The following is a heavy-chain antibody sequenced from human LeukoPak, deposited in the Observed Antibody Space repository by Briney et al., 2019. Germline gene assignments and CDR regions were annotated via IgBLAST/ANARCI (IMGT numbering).Heavy chain of an antibody. Sequence: ASVKVSCKASGYTFTGYYMHWVRQDPGQGLEWMGWINPNSGGTNYAQKFQGRVTMTRDTSISTAYMDLNRLRSDDTAVYYCARDPGWLRLSGALDMWGQGTMVTVSS. V-gene: IGHV1-2*02. CDR1: GYTFTGYY. CDR3: ARDPGWLRLSGALDM. CDR2: INPNSGGT. J-gene: IGHJ3*02. D-gene: IGHD5-12*01.